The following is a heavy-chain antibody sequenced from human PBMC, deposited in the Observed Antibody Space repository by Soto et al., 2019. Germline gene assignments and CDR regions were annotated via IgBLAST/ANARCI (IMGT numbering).Heavy chain of an antibody. V-gene: IGHV3-21*01. CDR1: GFTFSSYS. CDR3: ARDNWGPTVREIIKDGAVVVPYRGYYYYGMDV. Sequence: GGSLRLSCAASGFTFSSYSMNWVRQAPGKGLEWVSSISSSSSYIYYADSVKGRFTISRDNAKNSLYLQMNSLRAEDTAVYYCARDNWGPTVREIIKDGAVVVPYRGYYYYGMDVWGQGTTVTVSS. J-gene: IGHJ6*02. D-gene: IGHD3-22*01. CDR2: ISSSSSYI.